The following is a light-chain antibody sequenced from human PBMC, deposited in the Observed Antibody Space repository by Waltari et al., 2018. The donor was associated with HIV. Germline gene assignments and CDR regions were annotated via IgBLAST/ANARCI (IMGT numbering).Light chain of an antibody. Sequence: QSALTQPTSVSGSPGRSITISCTGTSSDVGAYNLVSWYQQHPDKAPKLIIYDVSKRPSGVSFRFSGSKSGNTASLKILGLQPEDEADYYCCSYGSVPRLYVFGGGTKVTV. J-gene: IGLJ1*01. CDR1: SSDVGAYNL. CDR3: CSYGSVPRLYV. V-gene: IGLV2-23*02. CDR2: DVS.